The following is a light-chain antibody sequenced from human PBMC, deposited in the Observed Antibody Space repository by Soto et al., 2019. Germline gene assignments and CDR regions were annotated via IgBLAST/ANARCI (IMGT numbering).Light chain of an antibody. CDR1: QSINRN. Sequence: EIVMTQSPATLYVSPGDRATLSCRASQSINRNLAWYQQKPGLAPRLLIFDASTRASGIPARFRGSGSGTDFTLTISNPQSEDSALYYCHQYNDWPSGAFGQGTKVEI. CDR2: DAS. CDR3: HQYNDWPSGA. V-gene: IGKV3-15*01. J-gene: IGKJ1*01.